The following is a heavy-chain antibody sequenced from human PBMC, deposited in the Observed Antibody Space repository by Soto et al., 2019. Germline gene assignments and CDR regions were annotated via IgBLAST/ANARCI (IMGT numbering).Heavy chain of an antibody. CDR2: IFSNEEK. CDR1: GVSLSNARMG. J-gene: IGHJ4*02. CDR3: ARKNEGFDY. V-gene: IGHV2-26*01. D-gene: IGHD1-1*01. Sequence: QVTLKESGPVLVKPTETLTLTCTVSGVSLSNARMGVSWIRQPPGKALEWIAHIFSNEEKSYSTSLKSRLTNSNDTDTRQVVITMTHKDPVDTATYYCARKNEGFDYWGQGTLVTVSS.